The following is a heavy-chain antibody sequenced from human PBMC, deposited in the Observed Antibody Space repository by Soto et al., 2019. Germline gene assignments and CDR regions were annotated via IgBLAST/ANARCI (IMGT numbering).Heavy chain of an antibody. CDR2: ISGSGGST. D-gene: IGHD3-10*01. J-gene: IGHJ4*02. CDR1: GFTFSSYA. Sequence: EVPLLESGGGLVQPGGSLRLSCAASGFTFSSYAMSWVRQAPGKGLEWVSAISGSGGSTYYADSVKGRFTISRDNSKNTLYLQMNSLRAEDTALYYCAKGGIIGGDFDYWGQGTLVTVSS. V-gene: IGHV3-23*01. CDR3: AKGGIIGGDFDY.